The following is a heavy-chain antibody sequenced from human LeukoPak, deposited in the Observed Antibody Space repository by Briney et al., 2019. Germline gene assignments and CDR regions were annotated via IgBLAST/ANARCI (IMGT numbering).Heavy chain of an antibody. Sequence: ASVKVSCKASGYTFTSYGISWVRQAPGQGLEWMGIINSSGGSTSYAQKFQGRVTITADESTSTAYMELSSLRSEDTAVYYCARGTTPYYYGSGRPHVYYYYYYMDVWGKGTTVTISS. V-gene: IGHV1-46*01. CDR3: ARGTTPYYYGSGRPHVYYYYYYMDV. D-gene: IGHD3-10*01. CDR2: INSSGGST. J-gene: IGHJ6*03. CDR1: GYTFTSYG.